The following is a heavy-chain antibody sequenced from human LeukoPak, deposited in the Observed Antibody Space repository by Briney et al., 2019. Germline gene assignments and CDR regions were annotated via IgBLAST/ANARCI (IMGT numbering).Heavy chain of an antibody. CDR1: GYTFTSYG. Sequence: ASVKVSRKASGYTFTSYGISWVRQAPGQGLEWMGWISAYNGNTNYAQKLQGRVTMTTDTSTRTAYMELRSLRSDDTAVYYCARVLSGSLTHYYYMDVWGKGTTVTVSS. V-gene: IGHV1-18*01. D-gene: IGHD1-26*01. CDR3: ARVLSGSLTHYYYMDV. CDR2: ISAYNGNT. J-gene: IGHJ6*03.